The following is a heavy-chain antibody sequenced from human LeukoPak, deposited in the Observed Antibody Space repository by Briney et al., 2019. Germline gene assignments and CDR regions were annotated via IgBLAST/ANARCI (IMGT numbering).Heavy chain of an antibody. CDR2: LRYDGSSK. D-gene: IGHD2-2*01. J-gene: IGHJ4*02. V-gene: IGHV3-30*02. CDR3: AKDREVYCSSASCLGRFDY. Sequence: GGSLRLSCAASGFTFSSYAMHWVRQAPGKGLEWVAFLRYDGSSKYYADSVKGRFTFSRDSSKNTLYLQMNSLRPDDTAVYYCAKDREVYCSSASCLGRFDYWGQGTLVTVSS. CDR1: GFTFSSYA.